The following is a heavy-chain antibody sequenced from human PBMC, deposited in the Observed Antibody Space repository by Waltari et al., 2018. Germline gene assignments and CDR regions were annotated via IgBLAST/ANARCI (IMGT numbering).Heavy chain of an antibody. J-gene: IGHJ4*02. V-gene: IGHV4-39*07. CDR2: IVYTGDT. CDR1: GGSIATSNYY. D-gene: IGHD1-1*01. CDR3: ARLDRGVQLADS. Sequence: QLQLQESGPGLVKPSETLSLTCTVSGGSIATSNYYWGWIRQPPGKGLEWIGSIVYTGDTYYKPSLKSRVTISADTSKNQFSLKLTSVTAADTAVYYCARLDRGVQLADSWGQGTLVTVSS.